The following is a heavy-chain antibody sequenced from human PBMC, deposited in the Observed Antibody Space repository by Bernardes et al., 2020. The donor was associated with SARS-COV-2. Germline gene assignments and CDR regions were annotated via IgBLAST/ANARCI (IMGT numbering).Heavy chain of an antibody. D-gene: IGHD1-26*01. Sequence: GGSLRLSCAASGFTFSSYGMHWVRQAPGKGLEWVAVISYDGSNKYYADSVKGRFTISRDNSKNTLYLQMNSLRAEDTAVYYCAKIPSVGATLADYWGQGTLVTVSS. J-gene: IGHJ4*02. CDR1: GFTFSSYG. CDR2: ISYDGSNK. CDR3: AKIPSVGATLADY. V-gene: IGHV3-30*18.